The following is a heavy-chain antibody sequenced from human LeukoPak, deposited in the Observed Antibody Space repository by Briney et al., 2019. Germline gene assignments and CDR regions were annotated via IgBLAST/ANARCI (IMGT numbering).Heavy chain of an antibody. Sequence: ASVKVSCKASGYTFTGYYMHWVRQAPGQGLEWMGWINPNSGGTNYAQKFQGRVTMTRDTSISTAYMELSRLRSDDTAVYYCARHQLYDSSGYYFDYWGQGTLVTVSS. CDR2: INPNSGGT. D-gene: IGHD3-22*01. CDR3: ARHQLYDSSGYYFDY. J-gene: IGHJ4*02. CDR1: GYTFTGYY. V-gene: IGHV1-2*02.